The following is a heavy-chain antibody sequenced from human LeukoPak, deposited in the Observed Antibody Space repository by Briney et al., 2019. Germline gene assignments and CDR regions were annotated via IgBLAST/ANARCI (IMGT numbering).Heavy chain of an antibody. CDR1: GYTFTGYY. CDR3: ARELAAAGTTFDY. D-gene: IGHD6-13*01. CDR2: INPNSGGT. Sequence: GASVKVSCKASGYTFTGYYIHWVRQAPGQGLEWMGWINPNSGGTNYAQKFQGRVTMTRDTSISTAYMELSRLRSDDTAVYYCARELAAAGTTFDYWGQGTLVTVSS. J-gene: IGHJ4*02. V-gene: IGHV1-2*02.